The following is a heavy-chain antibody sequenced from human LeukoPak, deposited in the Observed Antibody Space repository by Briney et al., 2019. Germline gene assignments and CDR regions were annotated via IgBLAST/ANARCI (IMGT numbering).Heavy chain of an antibody. D-gene: IGHD4-17*01. CDR3: ARSGGSRGTVTPPGDF. V-gene: IGHV1-3*03. CDR1: GYTFTSYG. CDR2: INADTGNT. J-gene: IGHJ4*02. Sequence: ASVKVSCKASGYTFTSYGISRVRQAPGQRLEWMGWINADTGNTKCSQEFQGRLTITRDTSASTVYMDLSSLKSEDMAVYYCARSGGSRGTVTPPGDFWGQGTLVTVSS.